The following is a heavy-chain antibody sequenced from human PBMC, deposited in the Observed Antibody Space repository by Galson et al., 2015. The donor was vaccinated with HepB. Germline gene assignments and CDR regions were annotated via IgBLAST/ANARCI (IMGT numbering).Heavy chain of an antibody. Sequence: SLRLSCAASGFSVNDNYMAWVRQAPGKGLEWVSVPYSGGDTYYADSVRGRFTISRDNRENTLYLDMNSLRAEDTAVYHCASGYCRDSGCYPYYYGLDVWGQGTTVTVAS. D-gene: IGHD2-2*01. V-gene: IGHV3-53*01. CDR2: PYSGGDT. J-gene: IGHJ6*02. CDR3: ASGYCRDSGCYPYYYGLDV. CDR1: GFSVNDNY.